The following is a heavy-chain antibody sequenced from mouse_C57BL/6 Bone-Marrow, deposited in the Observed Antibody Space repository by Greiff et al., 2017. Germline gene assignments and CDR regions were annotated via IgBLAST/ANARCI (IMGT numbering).Heavy chain of an antibody. Sequence: EVQLQQSGAELVRPGASVQLSCTASGFNIKDDYMHWVKQRPEQGLEWIGWIDPENGDTEYASKFQGKATITADTSSNTAYLQLSSLTSEDTAVYYCTREGLWSYYFDYWGQGTTLTVSS. J-gene: IGHJ2*01. V-gene: IGHV14-4*01. CDR2: IDPENGDT. D-gene: IGHD1-1*02. CDR1: GFNIKDDY. CDR3: TREGLWSYYFDY.